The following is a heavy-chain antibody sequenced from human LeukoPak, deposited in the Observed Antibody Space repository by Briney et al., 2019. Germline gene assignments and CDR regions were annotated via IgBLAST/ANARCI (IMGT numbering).Heavy chain of an antibody. CDR1: GFTFSSYA. D-gene: IGHD2-2*01. CDR3: AKGRRARTSCFDY. CDR2: ISGSGGST. Sequence: GGSLRLSCAASGFTFSSYAMSWVRQAPGKGLEWVLAISGSGGSTYYADSVKGRFTISRDNSKNTLYLQMNSLRAEDTAVYYCAKGRRARTSCFDYWGQGTLVTVSS. V-gene: IGHV3-23*01. J-gene: IGHJ4*02.